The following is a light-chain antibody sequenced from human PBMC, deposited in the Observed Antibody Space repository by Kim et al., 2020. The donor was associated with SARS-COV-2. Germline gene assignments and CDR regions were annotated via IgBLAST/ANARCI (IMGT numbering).Light chain of an antibody. CDR3: LLYYGGGLV. CDR2: STN. Sequence: QAVVTQEPSLTMSPGGTVTLTCASTTGAVTSGYYPNWFQQKPGQAPRALMYSTNNKYSWTPARFSGSLLGGKAALTLSGVQPEDEAEYYCLLYYGGGLVFGGGTQLTVL. CDR1: TGAVTSGYY. J-gene: IGLJ2*01. V-gene: IGLV7-43*01.